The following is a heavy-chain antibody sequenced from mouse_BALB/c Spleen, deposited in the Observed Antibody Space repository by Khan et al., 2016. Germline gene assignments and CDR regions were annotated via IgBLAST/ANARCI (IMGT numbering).Heavy chain of an antibody. V-gene: IGHV3-6*02. Sequence: EVQLQESGPGLVKPSQSLSLTCSVTGYSITSGYYWNWIRQFPENKMEWMGDISYDGSSNYNPSLKNRISITRDTSKNQFFLKLNSVTTEDTATYYCASMITTGRFDYWCHGTTLPVSS. D-gene: IGHD2-4*01. CDR1: GYSITSGYY. J-gene: IGHJ2*01. CDR2: ISYDGSS. CDR3: ASMITTGRFDY.